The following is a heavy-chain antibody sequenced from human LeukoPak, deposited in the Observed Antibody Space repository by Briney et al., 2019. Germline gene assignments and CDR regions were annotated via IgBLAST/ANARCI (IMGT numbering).Heavy chain of an antibody. V-gene: IGHV3-30*07. D-gene: IGHD2-8*02. Sequence: DSVKGRFTISRDNSKNTLYLQMNSLRVEDTAVYYCARDIWSADYWGQGTLVTVSS. CDR3: ARDIWSADY. J-gene: IGHJ4*02.